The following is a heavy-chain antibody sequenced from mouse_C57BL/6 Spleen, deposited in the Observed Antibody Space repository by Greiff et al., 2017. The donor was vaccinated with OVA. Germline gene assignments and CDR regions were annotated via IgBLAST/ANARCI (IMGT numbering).Heavy chain of an antibody. CDR3: AREDSGNTWFAY. CDR1: GYAFTNYL. D-gene: IGHD2-1*01. J-gene: IGHJ3*01. Sequence: QVQLQQSGAELVRPGTSVKVSCKASGYAFTNYLIEWVKQRPGQGLEWIGVINAGSGGTNYHEKFKGKSTLTADKSSITAYMQLCSLTSEDSAVYFCAREDSGNTWFAYWGQGTLVTVSA. CDR2: INAGSGGT. V-gene: IGHV1-54*01.